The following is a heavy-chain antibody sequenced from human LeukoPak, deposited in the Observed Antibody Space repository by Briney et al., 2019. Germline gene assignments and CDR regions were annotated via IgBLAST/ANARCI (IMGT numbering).Heavy chain of an antibody. J-gene: IGHJ4*02. V-gene: IGHV3-33*06. CDR3: AKEYTPSTPLGELYY. CDR1: GFSFSSYG. CDR2: IWHDESRK. D-gene: IGHD1-7*01. Sequence: GGSLRLSCAVSGFSFSSYGMHWVRQAPGKGLEWVAVIWHDESRKHYADSVQGRFTISRDTSKNTLYLQMNSLRPEDTAVYFCAKEYTPSTPLGELYYWGQGALVTVSS.